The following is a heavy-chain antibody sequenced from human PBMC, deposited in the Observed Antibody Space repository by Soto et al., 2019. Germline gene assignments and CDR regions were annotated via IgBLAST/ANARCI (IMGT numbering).Heavy chain of an antibody. V-gene: IGHV3-23*01. D-gene: IGHD1-26*01. J-gene: IGHJ6*02. Sequence: GGSLRLSCAASGFTFSSYAMSWVRQAPGKGLEWVSAISGSGGSTYYADSVKGRFTISRDNSKNTLYLQMNSLRAEDXAVYYCAKAMEWELLYYYYYGMDVWGQGTTVTVSS. CDR3: AKAMEWELLYYYYYGMDV. CDR2: ISGSGGST. CDR1: GFTFSSYA.